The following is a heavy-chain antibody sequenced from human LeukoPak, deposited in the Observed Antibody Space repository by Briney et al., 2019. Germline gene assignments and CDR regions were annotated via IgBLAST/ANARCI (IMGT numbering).Heavy chain of an antibody. V-gene: IGHV3-23*01. CDR1: GFTFSSFA. D-gene: IGHD3-9*01. Sequence: GGSLRLSCAVSGFTFSSFAMSWVRQAPGKGLEWVSAISDSGGTTYYADSVKGRFTISRDNSKNTLYLQMNSLRAEDTTVYYCARDTNYDILTGQDYWGQGTLVTVSS. CDR3: ARDTNYDILTGQDY. J-gene: IGHJ4*02. CDR2: ISDSGGTT.